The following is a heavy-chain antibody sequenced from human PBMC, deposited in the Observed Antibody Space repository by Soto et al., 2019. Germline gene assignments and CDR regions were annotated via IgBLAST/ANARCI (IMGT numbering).Heavy chain of an antibody. V-gene: IGHV1-2*02. J-gene: IGHJ6*03. CDR3: GRERGGATATLDYYYFYMDV. Sequence: QVQLVQSGAEVKEPGASVTVSCRASGDRFTDYYMHWVRQAPGQGLEWMGWINPNSGVTKYAQKFQGRGNKTQENVHKAVQQQASRLRFDHTAIYYWGRERGGATATLDYYYFYMDVWGTGTTVTVSS. D-gene: IGHD5-12*01. CDR2: INPNSGVT. CDR1: GDRFTDYY.